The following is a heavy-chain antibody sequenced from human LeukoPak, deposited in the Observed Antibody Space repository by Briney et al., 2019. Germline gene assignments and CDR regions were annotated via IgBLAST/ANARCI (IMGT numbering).Heavy chain of an antibody. CDR2: IYPGDSDT. CDR3: ARRDSGFEFFDY. V-gene: IGHV5-51*01. Sequence: GESLQISCKGSGYTYTNYWIIWVRQMPGKGLEWMGIIYPGDSDTRYSPSFQGQVTISADKSISTAYLQWSSLEASDTAMYYCARRDSGFEFFDYWGQGTLVTVSS. CDR1: GYTYTNYW. J-gene: IGHJ4*02. D-gene: IGHD5-12*01.